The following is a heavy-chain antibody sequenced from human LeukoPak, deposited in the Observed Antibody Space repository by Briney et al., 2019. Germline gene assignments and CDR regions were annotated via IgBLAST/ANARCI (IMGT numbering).Heavy chain of an antibody. D-gene: IGHD3-22*01. J-gene: IGHJ4*02. CDR3: ARDRDDSSVLHYFDY. V-gene: IGHV3-30*16. CDR1: GFTFGSYA. Sequence: GRSLRLSCAASGFTFGSYAMHWVRQAPGKGLEWVAVISYDGSNKYYADSVKGRFTISRDSSKNTLYLRMKSLRAEDTAVYYCARDRDDSSVLHYFDYWGQGTLVTVSS. CDR2: ISYDGSNK.